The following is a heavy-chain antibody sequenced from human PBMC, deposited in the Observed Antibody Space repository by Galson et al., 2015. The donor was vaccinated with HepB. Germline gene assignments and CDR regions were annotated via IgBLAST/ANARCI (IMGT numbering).Heavy chain of an antibody. CDR3: ARISGTAMVLDY. J-gene: IGHJ4*02. CDR2: IDWDDDK. CDR1: GFSLSTSGMC. D-gene: IGHD5-18*01. V-gene: IGHV2-70*11. Sequence: PALVKPTQTLTLTCTFSGFSLSTSGMCVSWIRQPPGKALEWLARIDWDDDKYYSTSLKTRLTISKDTSKNQVVLTMTNMDPVDTATYYCARISGTAMVLDYWGQGTLVTVSS.